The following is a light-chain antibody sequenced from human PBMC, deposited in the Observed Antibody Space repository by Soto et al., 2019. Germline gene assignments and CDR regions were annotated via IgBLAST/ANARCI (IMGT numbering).Light chain of an antibody. CDR1: QSVSTSY. CDR2: GAS. CDR3: QQDYHLPWT. Sequence: EIVMTQSPATRSLSPGERATLSCRASQSVSTSYLSWYQQKPGQAPRILIYGASTRAPGIPARFSGSGSGTDFNLTISSLQPEDFAVYYCQQDYHLPWTFCEGPKVEIK. V-gene: IGKV3D-7*01. J-gene: IGKJ1*01.